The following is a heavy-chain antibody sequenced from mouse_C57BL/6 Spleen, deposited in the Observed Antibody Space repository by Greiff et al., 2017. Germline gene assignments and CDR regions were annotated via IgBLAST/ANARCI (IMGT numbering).Heavy chain of an antibody. V-gene: IGHV1-15*01. D-gene: IGHD2-4*01. Sequence: VQLQQSGAELVRPGASVTLSCKASGYTFTDYEMHWVKQTPVHGLEWIGAIDPETGGTAYNQKFKGKAILTADKSSSTAYMELRSLASEDSAVDYCTRKDYAWFAYWGQGTLVTVSA. J-gene: IGHJ3*01. CDR1: GYTFTDYE. CDR2: IDPETGGT. CDR3: TRKDYAWFAY.